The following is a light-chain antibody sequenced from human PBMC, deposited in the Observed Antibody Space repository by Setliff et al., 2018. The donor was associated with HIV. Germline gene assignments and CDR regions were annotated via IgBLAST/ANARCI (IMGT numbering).Light chain of an antibody. J-gene: IGLJ1*01. CDR3: SSYTSSSTPYV. CDR1: SSDVNGYNY. V-gene: IGLV2-14*01. CDR2: EVS. Sequence: QSALTQSASVSGSPGQSITISCTGTSSDVNGYNYVSWYQQHPGKAPKLMIYEVSNRPSGVSNRFPGSKSGNTASLTISGLQAEDEADYYCSSYTSSSTPYVFGTGTKSPS.